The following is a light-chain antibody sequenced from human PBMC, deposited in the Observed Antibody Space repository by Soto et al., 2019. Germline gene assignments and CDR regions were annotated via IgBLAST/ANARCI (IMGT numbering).Light chain of an antibody. CDR3: QQYITSSPYT. J-gene: IGKJ2*01. Sequence: DIQMTQSPSTLSASVGDRVTITCRASQSVSVWLAWYQQKPGKAPKLLISDASSLQRGVPSRFSGSGSGTDFTLILSSLQPDDFATYYCQQYITSSPYTFGHGTKVEIK. CDR1: QSVSVW. V-gene: IGKV1-5*01. CDR2: DAS.